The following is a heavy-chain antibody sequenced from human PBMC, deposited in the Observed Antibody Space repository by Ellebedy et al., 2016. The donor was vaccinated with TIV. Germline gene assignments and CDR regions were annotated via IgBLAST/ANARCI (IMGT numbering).Heavy chain of an antibody. J-gene: IGHJ5*02. CDR2: IYPGDSDT. CDR1: GYSFTSYW. D-gene: IGHD1-26*01. V-gene: IGHV5-51*01. CDR3: ARQPYRTPYDEWAGTFDP. Sequence: PGGSLRLSCKGSGYSFTSYWIGWVRQMPGKGLEWMGIIYPGDSDTRYSPSFQGQVTISADKSISTAYLQWSSLKASDTAMYYCARQPYRTPYDEWAGTFDPWGQGTLVTVSS.